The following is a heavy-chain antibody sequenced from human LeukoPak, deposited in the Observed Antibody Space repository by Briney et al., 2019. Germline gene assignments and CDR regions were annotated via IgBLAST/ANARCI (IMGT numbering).Heavy chain of an antibody. CDR3: TTVDYGDYDGVYYMDV. CDR2: IKSKTDGGTT. J-gene: IGHJ6*03. V-gene: IGHV3-15*01. D-gene: IGHD4-17*01. CDR1: GGSFSGYY. Sequence: ETLSLTCAVYGGSFSGYYWSWIRQPPGKGLEWVGRIKSKTDGGTTDYAAPVKGRFTISRDDSKNTLYPQMNSLKTEDTAVYYCTTVDYGDYDGVYYMDVWGKGTTVTISS.